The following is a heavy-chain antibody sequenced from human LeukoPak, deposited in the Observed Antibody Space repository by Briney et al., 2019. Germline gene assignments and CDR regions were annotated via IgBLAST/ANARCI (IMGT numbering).Heavy chain of an antibody. V-gene: IGHV3-48*01. D-gene: IGHD6-13*01. Sequence: GGSLRLSCAASGFTFSSYSMNWVRQAPGKGLEWVSYIISSSSTIYYADSVKGRFTISRDNSKNTLYLQMNSLRAGDTAVYYCAKAVPGIAAAGPSGPHYWGQGTLVTVSS. CDR1: GFTFSSYS. J-gene: IGHJ4*02. CDR2: IISSSSTI. CDR3: AKAVPGIAAAGPSGPHY.